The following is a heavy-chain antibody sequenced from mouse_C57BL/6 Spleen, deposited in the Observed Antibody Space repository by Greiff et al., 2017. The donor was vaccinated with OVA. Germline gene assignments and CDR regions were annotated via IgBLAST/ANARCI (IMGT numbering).Heavy chain of an antibody. CDR2: ISYDGCT. CDR3: ARGLLHAMDY. CDR1: GYSITSGYY. D-gene: IGHD2-13*01. J-gene: IGHJ4*01. Sequence: EVHLVESGPGLVKPSQSLSLTCSVTGYSITSGYYWNCLRQFPGNKLEWMGYISYDGCTNYTPSLKNRFSITRDTSKNQFFLKLKSVTTEDTATYYCARGLLHAMDYWGQGTSVTVSS. V-gene: IGHV3-6*01.